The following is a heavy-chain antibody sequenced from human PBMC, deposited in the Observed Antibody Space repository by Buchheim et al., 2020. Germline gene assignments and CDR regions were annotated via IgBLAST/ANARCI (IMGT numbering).Heavy chain of an antibody. CDR3: AREEPVGVVHDYYYGMDV. V-gene: IGHV3-74*01. J-gene: IGHJ6*02. D-gene: IGHD3-3*01. CDR1: GFTFSSYW. CDR2: INSDGSST. Sequence: EVQLVESGGGLVQPGGSLRLSCAASGFTFSSYWMHWVRQAPGKGLVWVSRINSDGSSTSYADSVKGRFTISKDNAKNTLSLQMISLRAEDTAVYYCAREEPVGVVHDYYYGMDVWGQGTT.